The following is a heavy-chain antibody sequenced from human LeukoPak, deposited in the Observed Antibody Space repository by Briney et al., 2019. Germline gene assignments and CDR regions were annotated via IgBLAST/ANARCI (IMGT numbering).Heavy chain of an antibody. D-gene: IGHD4-17*01. J-gene: IGHJ5*02. CDR1: GYTLTGYY. V-gene: IGHV1-2*02. Sequence: ASVKVSCKASGYTLTGYYLHWVRQAPGQGLEWMGWINPNSGGTNYAQKFQDRVTMTRDTSISTDYMELSRLRSDDTAVYYCAAHDYGDYWFDPWGQGARVTVSS. CDR3: AAHDYGDYWFDP. CDR2: INPNSGGT.